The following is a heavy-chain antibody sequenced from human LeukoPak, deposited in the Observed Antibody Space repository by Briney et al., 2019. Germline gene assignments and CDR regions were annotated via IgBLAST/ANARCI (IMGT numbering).Heavy chain of an antibody. CDR2: INPSGGST. J-gene: IGHJ5*02. V-gene: IGHV1-46*01. CDR1: GYTFTSYY. Sequence: ASVKVSCKASGYTFTSYYMHWVRQAPGQGLEWMGIINPSGGSTSYAQKFQGRVTMTRDMSTSTVYMELSGLRSEDTAVYYCARDSLGYCSSTSCLNNWFDPWGQGTLVTVSS. D-gene: IGHD2-2*01. CDR3: ARDSLGYCSSTSCLNNWFDP.